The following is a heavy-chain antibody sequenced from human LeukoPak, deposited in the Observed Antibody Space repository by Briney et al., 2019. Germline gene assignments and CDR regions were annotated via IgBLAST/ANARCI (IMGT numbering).Heavy chain of an antibody. CDR3: AKVQSDIVGAMFFAFDV. CDR1: GFTFNSYS. D-gene: IGHD1-26*01. Sequence: PGGTLTLTCGVSGFTFNSYSKYWVRHAHAKGLERVASGIGSGSEMFYAASLKGRFTITRDNSENSLYLQMNSLRVEDTAVYYCAKVQSDIVGAMFFAFDVWGQGTRVSVFS. V-gene: IGHV3-21*06. J-gene: IGHJ3*01. CDR2: GIGSGSEM.